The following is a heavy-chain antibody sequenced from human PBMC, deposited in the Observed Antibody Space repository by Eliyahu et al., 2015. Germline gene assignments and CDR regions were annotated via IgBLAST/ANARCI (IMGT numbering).Heavy chain of an antibody. V-gene: IGHV4-39*01. CDR2: IYYSGST. CDR1: GXSISXSSYY. D-gene: IGHD3-3*01. Sequence: QLQLQESGPGLVKPSETLSLTCTVSGXSISXSSYYWGWIRQPPGKGLEWIGSIYYSGSTYYNPSLKSRVTISVDTSKNQFSLKLSSVTAADTAVYYCARQSLFFGVGGWFDPWGQGTLVTVSS. J-gene: IGHJ5*02. CDR3: ARQSLFFGVGGWFDP.